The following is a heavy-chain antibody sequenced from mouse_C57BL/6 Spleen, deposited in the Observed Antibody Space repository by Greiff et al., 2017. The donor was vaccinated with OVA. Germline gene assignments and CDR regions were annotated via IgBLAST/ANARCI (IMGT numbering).Heavy chain of an antibody. CDR3: ARSDTY. CDR2: IDPSDSYT. V-gene: IGHV1-50*01. CDR1: GYTFTSYW. Sequence: QVQLQQPGAELVKPGASVKLSCKASGYTFTSYWMQWVKQRPGQSLEWIGEIDPSDSYTNYNQKFKGKATLTVDTSSSTAYMQLSSLTSEDSAVYYCARSDTYWGQGTTLTVSS. J-gene: IGHJ2*01.